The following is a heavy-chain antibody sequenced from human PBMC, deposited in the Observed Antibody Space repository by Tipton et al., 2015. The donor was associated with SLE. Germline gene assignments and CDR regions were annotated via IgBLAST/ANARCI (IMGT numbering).Heavy chain of an antibody. CDR2: IYSSGDR. CDR1: GGSISFDY. J-gene: IGHJ2*01. Sequence: TLSLTCTVSGGSISFDYWSWIRQSAGRGLEWIGRIYSSGDRDYNPSLRSRVTMSIDASQNRVSLRLKSVSAADTAVYYCARGSDGKYVRYFDVWGPGTLVTVSS. D-gene: IGHD2/OR15-2a*01. CDR3: ARGSDGKYVRYFDV. V-gene: IGHV4-4*07.